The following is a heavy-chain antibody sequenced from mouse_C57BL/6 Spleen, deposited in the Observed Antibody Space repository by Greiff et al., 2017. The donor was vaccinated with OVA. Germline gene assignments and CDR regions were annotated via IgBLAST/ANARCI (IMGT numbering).Heavy chain of an antibody. CDR2: ISYDGSN. CDR3: ARGDYAWFAY. CDR1: GYSITSGYY. V-gene: IGHV3-6*01. Sequence: EVQLQQSGPGLVKPSQSLSLTCSVSGYSITSGYYWNWIRQPPGNKLEWMGYISYDGSNNYNPSLKNQITITSDTSKHLFFLTFNSLTTEDTATYYCARGDYAWFAYWGQGTLVTVSA. D-gene: IGHD2-4*01. J-gene: IGHJ3*01.